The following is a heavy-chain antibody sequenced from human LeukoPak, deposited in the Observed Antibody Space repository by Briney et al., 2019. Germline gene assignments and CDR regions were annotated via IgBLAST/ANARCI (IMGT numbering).Heavy chain of an antibody. CDR3: ARTASGSFSI. D-gene: IGHD1-26*01. V-gene: IGHV3-7*01. CDR1: GFTFNKSW. J-gene: IGHJ4*02. CDR2: IKEDGTQK. Sequence: GGSLRLSCAASGFTFNKSWMSWVRQAPGKGPEWVANIKEDGTQKYYVDSVRGRFTISRDNAENSLYLQMNSLRDEDTAVYFCARTASGSFSIWGQGTLVTVSS.